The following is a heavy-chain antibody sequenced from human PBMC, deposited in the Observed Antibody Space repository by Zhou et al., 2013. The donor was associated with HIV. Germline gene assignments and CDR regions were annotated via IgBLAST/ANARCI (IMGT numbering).Heavy chain of an antibody. CDR2: MNPRSGNT. D-gene: IGHD2-21*01. V-gene: IGHV1-8*03. CDR3: ARHRRYGDNSYAFDI. CDR1: GYTFTNYD. Sequence: QVQLMQSGAEVRKPGSSVKVSCKASGYTFTNYDINWVRQATGQGLEWMGWMNPRSGNTGYAQKFQGRVTITRNTSINTAYMELSSLRSEDTGVYYCARHRRYGDNSYAFDIWGQGTMVTVSS. J-gene: IGHJ3*02.